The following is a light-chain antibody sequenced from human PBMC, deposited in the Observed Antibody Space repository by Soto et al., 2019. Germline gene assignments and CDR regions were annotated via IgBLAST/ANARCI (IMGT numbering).Light chain of an antibody. CDR2: GNN. J-gene: IGLJ7*01. Sequence: QSVLTQPPSVSGAPGQRVTISCTGSSSNIGAGFDVHWYQQLPGTAPKLLIYGNNNRPSGVPDRFSASKSGTSASLAITGLQAEDEGDYYCQSYGGSLSKTVLGGGTQLTVL. CDR3: QSYGGSLSKTV. V-gene: IGLV1-40*01. CDR1: SSNIGAGFD.